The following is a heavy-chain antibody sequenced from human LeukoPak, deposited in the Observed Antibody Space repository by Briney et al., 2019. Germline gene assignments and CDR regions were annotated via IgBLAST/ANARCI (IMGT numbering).Heavy chain of an antibody. J-gene: IGHJ6*02. Sequence: GESLKISCKGSGYSFTSYWIGWVRQMPRKGLEWMGIIYPGDSDTRYSPSFQGQVTISADKSISTAYLQWSSLKAPDTAMYYCARREDYGGTTPRDYYYYGMDVWGQGTTVTVSS. D-gene: IGHD4-23*01. CDR1: GYSFTSYW. CDR2: IYPGDSDT. V-gene: IGHV5-51*01. CDR3: ARREDYGGTTPRDYYYYGMDV.